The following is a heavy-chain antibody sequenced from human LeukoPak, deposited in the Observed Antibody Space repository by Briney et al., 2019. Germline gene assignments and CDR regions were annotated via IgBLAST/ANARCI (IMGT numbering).Heavy chain of an antibody. J-gene: IGHJ3*01. CDR2: ISYDGSNK. D-gene: IGHD2-2*01. Sequence: GGSLRLSCAASGFTFSSYGMHWVRQAPGKGLEWVAVISYDGSNKYYADSVKGRFTISRDNSKNTLYLQMNSLRAEDTAVYYCATDHGSTSCYCGASDLWGQGTRVIVSS. V-gene: IGHV3-30*03. CDR1: GFTFSSYG. CDR3: ATDHGSTSCYCGASDL.